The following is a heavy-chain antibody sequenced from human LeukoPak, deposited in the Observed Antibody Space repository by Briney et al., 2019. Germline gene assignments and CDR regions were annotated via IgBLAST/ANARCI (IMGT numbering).Heavy chain of an antibody. V-gene: IGHV1-24*01. Sequence: ASVKVSCKVSGYTLTELSMHWVRQAPGKGLEWMGGFDPEDGETIYAQKFQGRVTMTEDTSTGTAYMELSSLRSEDTAVYYCATEDPGIAVAGVQGAGGDYWGQGTLVTVSS. J-gene: IGHJ4*02. CDR3: ATEDPGIAVAGVQGAGGDY. CDR1: GYTLTELS. CDR2: FDPEDGET. D-gene: IGHD6-19*01.